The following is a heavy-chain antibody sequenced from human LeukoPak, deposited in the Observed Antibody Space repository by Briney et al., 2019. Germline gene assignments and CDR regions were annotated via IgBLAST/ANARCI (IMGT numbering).Heavy chain of an antibody. V-gene: IGHV4-39*01. CDR1: GGSISSSSYY. CDR2: IDYTGST. D-gene: IGHD1-26*01. CDR3: ARQERVRATIPGRAFDI. J-gene: IGHJ3*02. Sequence: SETLSLTCTVSGGSISSSSYYWGWIRQPPVNGLGGIGSIDYTGSTYYNPSLKIRGTISVDTSKNQLSLKLSSVTAEDTAVYYCARQERVRATIPGRAFDIWGQGTMVTASS.